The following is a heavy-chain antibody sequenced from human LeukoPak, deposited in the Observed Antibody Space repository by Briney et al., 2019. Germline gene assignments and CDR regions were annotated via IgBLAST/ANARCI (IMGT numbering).Heavy chain of an antibody. V-gene: IGHV1-69*13. CDR3: ASSGYCGGDCYSPPFDY. CDR1: GGTFSSYA. J-gene: IGHJ4*02. Sequence: SVKVSCKASGGTFSSYAISWVRQAPGQGLEWMGGIIPIFGTANYAQKFQGRVTITADESTSTAYMELSSLRSEDTAVYYCASSGYCGGDCYSPPFDYWGQGTLVTVS. CDR2: IIPIFGTA. D-gene: IGHD2-21*02.